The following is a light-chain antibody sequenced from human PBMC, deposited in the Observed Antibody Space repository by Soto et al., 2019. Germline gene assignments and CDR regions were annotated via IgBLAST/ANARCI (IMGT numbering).Light chain of an antibody. Sequence: DIQMTQSPSTLSASVGDRVTITCRASESISTWLAWYQQKEGKAPKLLMHGASRLESGVPSRFSGSGSRTEFTLTISSLQPDDFGTYYCQQYKTYWTFGQGTKVDIK. CDR1: ESISTW. J-gene: IGKJ1*01. CDR2: GAS. CDR3: QQYKTYWT. V-gene: IGKV1-5*01.